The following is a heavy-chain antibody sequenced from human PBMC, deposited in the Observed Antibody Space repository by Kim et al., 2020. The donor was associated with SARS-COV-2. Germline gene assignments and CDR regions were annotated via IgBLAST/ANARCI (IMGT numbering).Heavy chain of an antibody. Sequence: GGSLRLSCAASGFTFTDYYMIWIRRAPGKGLECISYMSASGSVVHYADSVKGRFTISRDNAKNSLYLQMNSLRVEDTAVYYCARDRGVLGFLEWLLDWGQGTLVTVSS. J-gene: IGHJ4*02. CDR3: ARDRGVLGFLEWLLD. CDR1: GFTFTDYY. D-gene: IGHD3-3*01. CDR2: MSASGSVV. V-gene: IGHV3-11*01.